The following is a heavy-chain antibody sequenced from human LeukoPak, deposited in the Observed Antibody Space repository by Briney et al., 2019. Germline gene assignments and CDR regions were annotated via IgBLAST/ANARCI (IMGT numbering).Heavy chain of an antibody. V-gene: IGHV4-38-2*02. CDR1: GYSISSGYY. CDR2: IYHSGST. D-gene: IGHD4-17*01. Sequence: PSETLSLTCTVSGYSISSGYYWGWIRQPPGKGLEWIGSIYHSGSTYYNPSLKSRVTISVDTSKNQFSLKLSSVTAADTAVYYCARGGTTYGDYVSHWGQGTLVTVSS. J-gene: IGHJ4*02. CDR3: ARGGTTYGDYVSH.